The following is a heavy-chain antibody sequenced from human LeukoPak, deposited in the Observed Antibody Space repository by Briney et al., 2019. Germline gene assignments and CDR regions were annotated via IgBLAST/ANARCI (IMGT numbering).Heavy chain of an antibody. V-gene: IGHV1-8*01. CDR1: GYTFTSYD. D-gene: IGHD2-15*01. Sequence: GASVKVSCKASGYTFTSYDINWVRQATGQGHEWMGWMNPNSGNTGYAQKFQGRVTMTRNTSISTAYMELSSLRSEYTAVYYCARGRYCSGGSCYSRRSFDYWGQGTLVTVSS. CDR2: MNPNSGNT. J-gene: IGHJ4*02. CDR3: ARGRYCSGGSCYSRRSFDY.